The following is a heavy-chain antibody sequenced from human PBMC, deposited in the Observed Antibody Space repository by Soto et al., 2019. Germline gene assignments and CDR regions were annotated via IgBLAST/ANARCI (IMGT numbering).Heavy chain of an antibody. J-gene: IGHJ6*02. CDR3: AGYDSSGYYYPGMDV. D-gene: IGHD3-22*01. V-gene: IGHV1-8*01. CDR1: GYTFPSYD. CDR2: MNPNSGNT. Sequence: DSVKVSCKASGYTFPSYDINWVRQATGQGLEWMGWMNPNSGNTGYAQKFQGRVTMTRNTSISTAYMELSSLRSEDTAVYYCAGYDSSGYYYPGMDVSGQGTTVTVSS.